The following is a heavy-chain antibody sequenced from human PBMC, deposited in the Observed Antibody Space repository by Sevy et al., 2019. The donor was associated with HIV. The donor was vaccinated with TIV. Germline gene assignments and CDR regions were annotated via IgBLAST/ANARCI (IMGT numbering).Heavy chain of an antibody. CDR3: ARGLILEWSWYGMDV. Sequence: ASVKVSCQASGYTFIGYYIHWVRQAPGQGLEWMGRINPNSGGTNYAQKFQGRVTMTRDTSISTAYMELRRLRSDDTAVYYCARGLILEWSWYGMDVWGQGTTVTVSS. D-gene: IGHD3-3*01. J-gene: IGHJ6*02. V-gene: IGHV1-2*06. CDR2: INPNSGGT. CDR1: GYTFIGYY.